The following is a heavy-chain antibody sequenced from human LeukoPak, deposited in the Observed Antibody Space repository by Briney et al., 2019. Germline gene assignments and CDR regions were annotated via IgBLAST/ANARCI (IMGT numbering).Heavy chain of an antibody. CDR2: IYYSGST. D-gene: IGHD5-24*01. CDR1: GGFISSGGYY. Sequence: SETLSLTCTVPGGFISSGGYYWSWIRQHPGKGLEWIGYIYYSGSTYYNPSLKSRVTISVDTSKNQFSLKLSSVTAADTAVYYCARGIPRDGYNVGDAFDIWGQGTMVTVSS. J-gene: IGHJ3*02. V-gene: IGHV4-31*03. CDR3: ARGIPRDGYNVGDAFDI.